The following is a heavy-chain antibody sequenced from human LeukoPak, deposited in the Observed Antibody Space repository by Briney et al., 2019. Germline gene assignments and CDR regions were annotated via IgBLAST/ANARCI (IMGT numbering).Heavy chain of an antibody. CDR1: GGSMSGQY. D-gene: IGHD4-11*01. J-gene: IGHJ6*03. CDR2: MYYGGST. V-gene: IGHV4-59*08. Sequence: PSETLSLTCTVSGGSMSGQYWSWLRRPPGKGLEWIGNMYYGGSTNYNPSLKSRVTISIDTSKNQFSLRLSSVTAADTAVYYCARRLDDMDVWGKGTTVTVSS. CDR3: ARRLDDMDV.